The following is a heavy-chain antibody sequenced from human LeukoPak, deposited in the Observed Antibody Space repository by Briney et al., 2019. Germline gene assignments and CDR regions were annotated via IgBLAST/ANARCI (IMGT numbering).Heavy chain of an antibody. J-gene: IGHJ5*02. D-gene: IGHD3-3*01. CDR1: GYTFTSNY. CDR3: ARERITIFGASRNWFDP. V-gene: IGHV1-46*01. CDR2: ISPSGGST. Sequence: ASVKVSCKAFGYTFTSNYMHWVRQAPGQGPEWMGVISPSGGSTTYAQKFQGRVTLTRDMSTSTDYLELSSLRSEDTAVYYCARERITIFGASRNWFDPWGQGTLVTVSS.